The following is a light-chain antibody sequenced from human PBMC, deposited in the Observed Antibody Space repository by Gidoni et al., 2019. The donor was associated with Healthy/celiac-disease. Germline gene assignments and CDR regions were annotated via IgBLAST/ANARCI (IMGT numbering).Light chain of an antibody. V-gene: IGKV3-11*01. J-gene: IGKJ5*01. CDR1: QSVSSY. CDR3: QQRSNWPPIT. Sequence: EIVLTQSPATRSLSPGERATLSCRASQSVSSYLAWYHQKPGQAPRLLIYDASNRATGIPARVSGSGSGTDFTLTISSLEPEDFAVYYCQQRSNWPPITFGQXTRLEXK. CDR2: DAS.